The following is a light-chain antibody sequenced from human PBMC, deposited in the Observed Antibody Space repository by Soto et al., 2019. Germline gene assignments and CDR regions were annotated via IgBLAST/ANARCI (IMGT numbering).Light chain of an antibody. CDR2: SNN. J-gene: IGLJ1*01. V-gene: IGLV1-44*01. CDR3: AAWDDSLNGPV. CDR1: SSNIGSNT. Sequence: QSVLTQPPSASGPPGQRVTISCSGSSSNIGSNTVNWYQQLPGTAPKLLIYSNNQRPSGVPDRFSGSKSGTSASLAISGLQSEDEADYYGAAWDDSLNGPVFGTGTKLTVL.